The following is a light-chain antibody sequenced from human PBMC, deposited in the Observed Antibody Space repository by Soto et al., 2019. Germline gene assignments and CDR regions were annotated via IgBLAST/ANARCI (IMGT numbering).Light chain of an antibody. V-gene: IGKV3-11*01. J-gene: IGKJ2*01. CDR1: QSVSSY. CDR3: QQRSSRPPYT. Sequence: EIVLTQSPATLSLSPGERATLSCRASQSVSSYLAWYQQKPGQAPRLLIYDASNRATGIPARFSGSGAGTDFTLTISSLEPEDFAIYNCQQRSSRPPYTFGQGTKLEIK. CDR2: DAS.